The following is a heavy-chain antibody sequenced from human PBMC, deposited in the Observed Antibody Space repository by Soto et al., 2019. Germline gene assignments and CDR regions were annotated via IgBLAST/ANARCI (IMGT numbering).Heavy chain of an antibody. J-gene: IGHJ6*02. CDR2: IIPIFGTA. CDR1: GGTFSSYA. Sequence: QVQLVQSGAEVKKPGSSVKVSCKASGGTFSSYAISWVRQAPGQGLEWMGGIIPIFGTANYAQKFQGRVTITADDSTSTAYMELSSLRSEDTAVYYCARIVDTAMVTGGYYGMDVWGQGTTVTVSS. V-gene: IGHV1-69*01. D-gene: IGHD5-18*01. CDR3: ARIVDTAMVTGGYYGMDV.